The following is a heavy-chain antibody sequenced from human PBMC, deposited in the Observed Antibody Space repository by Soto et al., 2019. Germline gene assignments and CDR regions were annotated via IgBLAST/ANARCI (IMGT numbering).Heavy chain of an antibody. CDR3: ARGFGYSSGWGRYNWFDP. J-gene: IGHJ5*02. V-gene: IGHV4-34*01. CDR1: GGSFSGYY. D-gene: IGHD6-19*01. Sequence: PSETLSLTCAVYGGSFSGYYWSWIRQPPGKGLEWIGEINHSGSTNYNPSLKSRVTISVDTSKNQFSLKLSSVTAADTAVYYRARGFGYSSGWGRYNWFDPWGQGTLVTVSS. CDR2: INHSGST.